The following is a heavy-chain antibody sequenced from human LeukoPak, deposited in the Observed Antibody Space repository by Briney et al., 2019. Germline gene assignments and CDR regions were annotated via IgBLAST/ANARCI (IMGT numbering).Heavy chain of an antibody. J-gene: IGHJ3*02. D-gene: IGHD2-2*01. CDR1: GGSISSGGYS. V-gene: IGHV4-30-2*01. Sequence: SETLSLTCAVSGGSISSGGYSWSWIRQPPGKGLEWIGYIYHSGSTNYNPSLKSRVTISVDTSKNQFSLKLSSVTAADTAVYYCATNQLLYAFDIWGQGTMVTVSS. CDR2: IYHSGST. CDR3: ATNQLLYAFDI.